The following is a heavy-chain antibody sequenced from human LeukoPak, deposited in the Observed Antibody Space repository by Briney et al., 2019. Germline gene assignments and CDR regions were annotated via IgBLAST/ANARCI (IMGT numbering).Heavy chain of an antibody. D-gene: IGHD6-13*01. J-gene: IGHJ5*02. V-gene: IGHV5-10-1*01. CDR1: GYSFTSYW. Sequence: GEWLKISCKGFGYSFTSYWINWVRQMPGKGLEWMGRIDPSDSYTNYSPAFQGHVTISVDKSISTAYLQWSSLKASDTAMYYCARRQQLDWFDPWGQGTLVTVSS. CDR2: IDPSDSYT. CDR3: ARRQQLDWFDP.